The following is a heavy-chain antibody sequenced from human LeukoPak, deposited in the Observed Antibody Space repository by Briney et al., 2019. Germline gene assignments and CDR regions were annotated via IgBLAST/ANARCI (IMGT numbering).Heavy chain of an antibody. Sequence: GASVKVSCKASGYTFTGYYMHWVRQAPGQGLEWMGWINPNSGGTNYAQKFQGRGTMTRDTSISTAYMELSRLRSDDTAVYSCARVYGDILTGPLDYWGQGTLVTVSS. CDR1: GYTFTGYY. V-gene: IGHV1-2*02. D-gene: IGHD3-9*01. J-gene: IGHJ4*02. CDR2: INPNSGGT. CDR3: ARVYGDILTGPLDY.